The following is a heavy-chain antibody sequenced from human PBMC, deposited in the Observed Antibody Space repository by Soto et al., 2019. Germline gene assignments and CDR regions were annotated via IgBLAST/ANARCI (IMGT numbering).Heavy chain of an antibody. J-gene: IGHJ4*02. V-gene: IGHV3-53*01. Sequence: EVQLVESGGGLIQPGGSLRLSCAVSGFSVSSTYMSWVRQVPGKGLEWVSVMYSGGSAYYADSVKGRFSISRENSKNTLSLQMNSLRAEDTAVYYCARVMMVRGVVFEYWGRGTLVTVSS. D-gene: IGHD3-10*01. CDR1: GFSVSSTY. CDR3: ARVMMVRGVVFEY. CDR2: MYSGGSA.